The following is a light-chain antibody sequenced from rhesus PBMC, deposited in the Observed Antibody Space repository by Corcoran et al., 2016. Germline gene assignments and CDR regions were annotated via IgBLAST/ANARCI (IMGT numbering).Light chain of an antibody. J-gene: IGKJ4*01. Sequence: DIQMTQSPYSLSASVGDPVTITCRASLGISIYYAWYQQIPGKAQKPLIYYESNLESGVPSRFSGSGSGTDFTLTVISLQPEDVATDYCQHSYGTPGALTFGGGTKVEIK. CDR3: QHSYGTPGALT. CDR1: LGISIY. CDR2: YES. V-gene: IGKV1S3*01.